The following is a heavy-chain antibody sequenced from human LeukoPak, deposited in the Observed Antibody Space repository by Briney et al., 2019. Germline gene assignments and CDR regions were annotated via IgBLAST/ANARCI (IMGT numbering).Heavy chain of an antibody. J-gene: IGHJ4*02. V-gene: IGHV3-30*02. CDR1: GFTFSSYA. CDR2: VWYDGSKT. CDR3: AKDTCSSTSCSNDY. Sequence: PGGSLRLSCAASGFTFSSYAMHWVRQAPGKGLEWVAVVWYDGSKTYSADSVKGRITISRDDSKNTLYLQMNSLRAEDTALYYCAKDTCSSTSCSNDYWGQGTLVTVSS. D-gene: IGHD2-2*01.